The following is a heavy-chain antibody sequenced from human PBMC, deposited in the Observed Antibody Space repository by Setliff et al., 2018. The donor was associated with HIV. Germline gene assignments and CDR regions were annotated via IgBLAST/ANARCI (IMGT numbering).Heavy chain of an antibody. CDR1: GFTLSDAW. Sequence: GGSLRLSCAASGFTLSDAWMSWVRQAPGKGLEWVSYISSSSSTIYYADSVKGRFTISRDNAKNSVYLQMNSLRAEDTAVYYCARDHGYDFWSGYYTMYYYYYMDVWGKGTTVTVSS. V-gene: IGHV3-48*01. J-gene: IGHJ6*03. CDR3: ARDHGYDFWSGYYTMYYYYYMDV. CDR2: ISSSSSTI. D-gene: IGHD3-3*01.